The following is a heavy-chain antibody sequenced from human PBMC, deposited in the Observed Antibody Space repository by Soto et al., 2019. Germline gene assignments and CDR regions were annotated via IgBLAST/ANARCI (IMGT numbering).Heavy chain of an antibody. CDR2: ISAYNGNT. V-gene: IGHV1-18*04. D-gene: IGHD3-22*01. CDR3: ARSVGYYYDSSGYSRVGYFDY. CDR1: GYTFTSYG. Sequence: AASVKVSCKASGYTFTSYGISWVRQAPGQGLEWMGWISAYNGNTNYAQKLQGRVTMTTDTSTSTAYMELRSLRSDDTAVHYCARSVGYYYDSSGYSRVGYFDYWGQGTLVTVSS. J-gene: IGHJ4*02.